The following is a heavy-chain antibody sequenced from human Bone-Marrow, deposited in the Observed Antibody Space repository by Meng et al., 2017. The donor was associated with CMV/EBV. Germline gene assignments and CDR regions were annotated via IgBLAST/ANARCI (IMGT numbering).Heavy chain of an antibody. CDR3: ANSEVIVVVPAARFDP. Sequence: SGFTFSSYAMSWVRQAPGKGLEWVSAISGSGGSTYYADSVKGRFTISRDNSKNTLYLQMNSLRAEDTAVYYCANSEVIVVVPAARFDPWGQGPWSPSPQ. J-gene: IGHJ5*02. CDR2: ISGSGGST. CDR1: GFTFSSYA. D-gene: IGHD2-2*01. V-gene: IGHV3-23*01.